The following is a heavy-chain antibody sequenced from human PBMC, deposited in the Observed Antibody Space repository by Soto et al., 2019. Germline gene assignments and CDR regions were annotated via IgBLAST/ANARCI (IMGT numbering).Heavy chain of an antibody. V-gene: IGHV1-46*03. CDR3: VRSHYYGSGAYTLDDN. J-gene: IGHJ4*02. Sequence: QVQLVQSGAEVKKPGASVKVSCKASGYTFSIYYMHWVRQAPGQGLEWMGMINPSGGSSSYTQKFQGRVTMTRETSTNTIYMELTSLRSEDTAVYYCVRSHYYGSGAYTLDDNWGQGTQVIVSS. CDR1: GYTFSIYY. CDR2: INPSGGSS. D-gene: IGHD3-10*01.